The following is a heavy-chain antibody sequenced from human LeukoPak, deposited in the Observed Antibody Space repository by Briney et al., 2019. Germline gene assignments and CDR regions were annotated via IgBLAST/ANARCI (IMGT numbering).Heavy chain of an antibody. Sequence: LETLSLTCTVSGGSISSYYWSWIRQPPGKGLEWIGYIYYSGSTNYNPSLKSRVTISVDTSKNQFSLRLSSVTAGDTAVYYCARVGGGNYYYYGMDAWGQGTTVTVSS. D-gene: IGHD2-15*01. CDR2: IYYSGST. CDR3: ARVGGGNYYYYGMDA. J-gene: IGHJ6*02. V-gene: IGHV4-59*08. CDR1: GGSISSYY.